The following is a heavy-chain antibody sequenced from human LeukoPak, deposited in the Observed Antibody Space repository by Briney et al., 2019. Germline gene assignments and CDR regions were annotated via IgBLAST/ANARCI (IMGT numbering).Heavy chain of an antibody. CDR3: ARRDGYNYLGY. Sequence: GGSLRLSCAASGFTVSNNYMSWVRQAPGKGLEWVSVIYTGGSTYYADSVKGRFTIPRDISKNTLYLQMNSLRAEDTAVYYCARRDGYNYLGYWGQGTLVTVSS. CDR2: IYTGGST. D-gene: IGHD5-24*01. J-gene: IGHJ4*02. CDR1: GFTVSNNY. V-gene: IGHV3-53*01.